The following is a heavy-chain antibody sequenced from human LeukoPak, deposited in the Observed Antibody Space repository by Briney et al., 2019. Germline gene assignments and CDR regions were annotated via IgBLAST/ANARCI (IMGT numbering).Heavy chain of an antibody. D-gene: IGHD3-22*01. J-gene: IGHJ4*02. CDR3: AKGGAYYYDSSAYYRD. V-gene: IGHV1-2*06. CDR2: INPNSGGT. Sequence: ASVKVSCKASGYTFTDYYIHWVRQAPGQGLEWMGRINPNSGGTNYAQKFQDRVTMTRDTSISTAYMELSRLRSDDTAVYYCAKGGAYYYDSSAYYRDWGQGTLVTVSS. CDR1: GYTFTDYY.